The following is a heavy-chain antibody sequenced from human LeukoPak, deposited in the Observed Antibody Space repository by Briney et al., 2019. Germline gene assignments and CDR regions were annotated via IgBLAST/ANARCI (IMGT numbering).Heavy chain of an antibody. CDR3: ARDSVEEGWFDP. CDR2: INPNSGGT. V-gene: IGHV1-2*06. Sequence: ASVKVSCKASGYTFTGYYMHWVRQAPGQGLEWMGRINPNSGGTNYAQKFQGRVTMTRDTSISTASMELSRLRSDDTAVYYCARDSVEEGWFDPWGQGTLVTVSS. J-gene: IGHJ5*02. CDR1: GYTFTGYY. D-gene: IGHD2-15*01.